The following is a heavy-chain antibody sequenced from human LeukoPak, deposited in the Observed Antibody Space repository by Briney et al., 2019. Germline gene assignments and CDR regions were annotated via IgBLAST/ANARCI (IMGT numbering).Heavy chain of an antibody. D-gene: IGHD6-19*01. V-gene: IGHV3-23*01. Sequence: PGGSLRLSCAASGFPFSNAWVSWVRQAPGRGLEWVSSIRPSGDNTYYGDSVKGRFTISRDNSKNTVYLQMNNMRVDDTAVYYCARVAGWHWFDPWGQGTLVTVSS. CDR1: GFPFSNAW. CDR2: IRPSGDNT. CDR3: ARVAGWHWFDP. J-gene: IGHJ5*02.